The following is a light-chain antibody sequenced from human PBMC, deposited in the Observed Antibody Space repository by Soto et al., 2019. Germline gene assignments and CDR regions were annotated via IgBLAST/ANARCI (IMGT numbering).Light chain of an antibody. CDR1: SSNIGAGND. Sequence: QSVLTQPPSVSGAPGQRVTITCTGSSSNIGAGNDVNWYQQHPGTAPQLLIYGNSNRPSGVPDLFSGSKSGTSASLAITGCQPEDEADHYCQSYDSSRSSPGVFCGRTKLTVL. CDR3: QSYDSSRSSPGV. V-gene: IGLV1-40*01. J-gene: IGLJ2*01. CDR2: GNS.